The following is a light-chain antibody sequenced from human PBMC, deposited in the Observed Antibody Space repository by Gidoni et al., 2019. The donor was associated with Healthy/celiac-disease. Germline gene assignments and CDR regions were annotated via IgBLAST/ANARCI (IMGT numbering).Light chain of an antibody. CDR3: QQYGSSSWT. Sequence: EIVLTPSPGTLSLSPGERATLSCRASQSLSSSYLAWYQQKPGQAPRLLIYGASSRATGIPDRFSGSGSGTDFTLTISRLEPEDFAVYYCQQYGSSSWTFGQGTKVEIK. CDR2: GAS. J-gene: IGKJ1*01. V-gene: IGKV3-20*01. CDR1: QSLSSSY.